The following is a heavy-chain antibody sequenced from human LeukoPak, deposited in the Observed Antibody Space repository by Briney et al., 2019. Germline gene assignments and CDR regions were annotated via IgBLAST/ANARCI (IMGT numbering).Heavy chain of an antibody. CDR3: ARAGSGRLYNWFDP. V-gene: IGHV3-66*02. CDR2: IYSGGST. Sequence: GGSLRLSCAASGFTVSSNYMSWVRQAPGKGLEWVSVIYSGGSTYYADSVKGRFTISRDNSKNTLYLQMNSLRAEDTAVYYCARAGSGRLYNWFDPWGQGTLVTVSS. J-gene: IGHJ5*02. CDR1: GFTVSSNY. D-gene: IGHD6-19*01.